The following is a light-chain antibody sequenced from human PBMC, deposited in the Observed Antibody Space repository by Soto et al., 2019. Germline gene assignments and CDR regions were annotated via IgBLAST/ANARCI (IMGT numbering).Light chain of an antibody. J-gene: IGKJ5*01. Sequence: IVLKQSPATLSLSQGERDTLSCRASQSVSSYLLWYQQKPGQAPRLLIYDASNRATGIPARFSGSGSETDFTLTISSLEPEDFAVYYCQHRMNWPLTFGQGTRLEIK. V-gene: IGKV3-11*01. CDR1: QSVSSY. CDR3: QHRMNWPLT. CDR2: DAS.